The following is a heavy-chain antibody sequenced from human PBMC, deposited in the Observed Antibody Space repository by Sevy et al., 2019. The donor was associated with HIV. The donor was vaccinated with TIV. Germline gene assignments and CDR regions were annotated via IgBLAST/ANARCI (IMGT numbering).Heavy chain of an antibody. J-gene: IGHJ3*01. D-gene: IGHD3-10*01. CDR3: ARPYGSGSWEAFDV. V-gene: IGHV3-21*01. CDR1: GVSFSTYM. Sequence: GGYLRLSCTASGVSFSTYMMNWVRQAPGKGLEWVASISYSSNYIYYADSLKGRFTISRDNAKNSPFLQMNSLRAEDTAVYYCARPYGSGSWEAFDVWGQGTMVTVSS. CDR2: ISYSSNYI.